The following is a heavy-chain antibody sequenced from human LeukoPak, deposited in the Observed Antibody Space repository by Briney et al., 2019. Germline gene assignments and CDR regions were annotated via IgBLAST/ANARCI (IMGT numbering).Heavy chain of an antibody. CDR2: INHSGST. D-gene: IGHD6-13*01. V-gene: IGHV4-34*01. CDR1: GGSFSGYY. J-gene: IGHJ4*02. CDR3: ATDRSISWYYF. Sequence: PSETLSLTCAVYGGSFSGYYWSWIRQPPGKGLEWIGEINHSGSTNYNPSLKSRVTISVDTSKNQFSLKLSSVTAADTAIYYCATDRSISWYYFWGQGTLVTVSS.